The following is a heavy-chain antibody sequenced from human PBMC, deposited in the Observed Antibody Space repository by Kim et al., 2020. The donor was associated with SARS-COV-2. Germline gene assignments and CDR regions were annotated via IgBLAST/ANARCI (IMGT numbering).Heavy chain of an antibody. CDR3: ACVRYCSSTSCYIGGLAEYFQH. J-gene: IGHJ1*01. CDR1: GGSISSSSYY. V-gene: IGHV4-39*01. D-gene: IGHD2-2*02. CDR2: IYYSGST. Sequence: SETLSLTCTVSGGSISSSSYYWGWIRQPPGKGLEWIGSIYYSGSTYYNPSLKSRVTISVDTSKNQFSLKLSSVTAADTAVYYCACVRYCSSTSCYIGGLAEYFQHWGQGTLVTVSS.